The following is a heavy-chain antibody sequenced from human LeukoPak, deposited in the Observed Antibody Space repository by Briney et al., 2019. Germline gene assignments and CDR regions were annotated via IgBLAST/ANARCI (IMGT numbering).Heavy chain of an antibody. Sequence: GGSLRLSCVSSGFTFDDYGMSWVRQAPGKGLEWVSGINWNGGSTGYADSVKGRFTISRDNAKNSLYLQMNSLRAEDTALYYCAREPGYSSGWYDSDYWGQGTLVTVSS. J-gene: IGHJ4*02. CDR1: GFTFDDYG. CDR3: AREPGYSSGWYDSDY. D-gene: IGHD6-19*01. CDR2: INWNGGST. V-gene: IGHV3-20*04.